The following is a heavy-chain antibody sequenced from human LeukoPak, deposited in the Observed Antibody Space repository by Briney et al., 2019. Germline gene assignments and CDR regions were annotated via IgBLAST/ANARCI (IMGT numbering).Heavy chain of an antibody. D-gene: IGHD5-24*01. Sequence: SETLSLTCTVSGGSISSYSWSWIRQPPGNGLEWIGYIYYSGSTNYNPSLKSRVTISVDTSKNQFSLKLSSVTAADTAVYYCARGSPVEMATNDYWGQGTLVTVSS. V-gene: IGHV4-59*01. J-gene: IGHJ4*02. CDR3: ARGSPVEMATNDY. CDR2: IYYSGST. CDR1: GGSISSYS.